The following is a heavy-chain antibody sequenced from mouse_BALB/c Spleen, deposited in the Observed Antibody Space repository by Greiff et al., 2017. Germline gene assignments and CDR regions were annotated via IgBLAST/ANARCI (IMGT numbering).Heavy chain of an antibody. Sequence: LVESGGGLVKPGGSLKLSCAASGFTFSDYYMYWVRQTPEKRLEWVATISDGGSYTYYPDSVKGRFTISRDNAKNNLYLQMSSLKSEDTAMYYCARLGSSYYAMDYWGQGTSVTVSS. D-gene: IGHD1-1*01. J-gene: IGHJ4*01. V-gene: IGHV5-4*02. CDR1: GFTFSDYY. CDR2: ISDGGSYT. CDR3: ARLGSSYYAMDY.